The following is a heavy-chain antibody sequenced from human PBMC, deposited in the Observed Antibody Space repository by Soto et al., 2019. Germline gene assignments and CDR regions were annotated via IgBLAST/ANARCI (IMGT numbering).Heavy chain of an antibody. CDR3: AKESLAYCGGDCLFPFDY. J-gene: IGHJ4*02. V-gene: IGHV3-30*18. D-gene: IGHD2-21*02. Sequence: GGSLRLSXAASGFTFSSYGMHWVRQAPGKGLEWVAVISYDGSNKYYADSVKGRFTISRDNSKNTLYLQMNSLRAEDTAVYYCAKESLAYCGGDCLFPFDYWGQGTLVTVSS. CDR2: ISYDGSNK. CDR1: GFTFSSYG.